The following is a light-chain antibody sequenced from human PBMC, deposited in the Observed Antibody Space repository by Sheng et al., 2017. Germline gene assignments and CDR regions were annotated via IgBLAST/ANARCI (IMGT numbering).Light chain of an antibody. V-gene: IGKV3-15*01. J-gene: IGKJ1*01. CDR2: SAS. CDR3: QQYHSWPWT. CDR1: QSFPSN. Sequence: IVMTQSPGTLSASPGETATLSCRASQSFPSNLAWFQQKPGQTPRLLIYSASTRDTGIPARFSGSGSGTEFTLTISSLQSEDVAVYYCQQYHSWPWTFGQGTKVEIK.